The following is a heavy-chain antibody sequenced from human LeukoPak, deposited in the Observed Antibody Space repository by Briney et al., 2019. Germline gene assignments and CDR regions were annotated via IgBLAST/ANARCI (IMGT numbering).Heavy chain of an antibody. CDR1: GDSISGSGYY. Sequence: SETLSLTCTVSGDSISGSGYYWGWIRRPPGKGLEWIGSIYDRGSSYYNPSRKRRVTISVDTSKNQCSLRVCSVADADTAVYYCLRLGVVVAATQIDYWRRGTLVTVSS. J-gene: IGHJ4*02. CDR2: IYDRGSS. D-gene: IGHD2-15*01. CDR3: LRLGVVVAATQIDY. V-gene: IGHV4-39*01.